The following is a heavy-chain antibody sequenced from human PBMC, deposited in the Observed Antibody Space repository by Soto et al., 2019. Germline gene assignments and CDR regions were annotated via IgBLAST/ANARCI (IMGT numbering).Heavy chain of an antibody. CDR2: IKQDGSEK. Sequence: GGSLRLSSAAPGFTFSSYWMTWVRQAPGKGLEWVANIKQDGSEKYYVDSAKGRFTISRDNAKNSLYLQMNSLRAEDSAVYYCAREYAFLEWLLKENYYYYGMDVWGQGTTVTVSS. CDR1: GFTFSSYW. V-gene: IGHV3-7*01. J-gene: IGHJ6*02. CDR3: AREYAFLEWLLKENYYYYGMDV. D-gene: IGHD3-3*02.